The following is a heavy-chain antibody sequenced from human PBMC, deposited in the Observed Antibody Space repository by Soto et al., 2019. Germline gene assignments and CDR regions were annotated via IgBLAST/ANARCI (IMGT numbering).Heavy chain of an antibody. CDR2: IIPIFGTA. D-gene: IGHD6-19*01. V-gene: IGHV1-69*06. CDR3: AREEAVAGYYYYGMDV. Sequence: ASVKVSCKASGGTFSSYAISWVRQAPGQGLEWMGGIIPIFGTANYAQKFQGRVTITADKSTSTAYMELSSLRSEDTAVHYCAREEAVAGYYYYGMDVWGQGTTVTVSS. J-gene: IGHJ6*02. CDR1: GGTFSSYA.